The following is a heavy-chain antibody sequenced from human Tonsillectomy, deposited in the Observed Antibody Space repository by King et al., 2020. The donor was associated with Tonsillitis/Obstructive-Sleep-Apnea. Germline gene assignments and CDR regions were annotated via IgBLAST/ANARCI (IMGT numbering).Heavy chain of an antibody. CDR2: IRSKVYGGTT. V-gene: IGHV3-49*04. CDR3: TRADYGDYDYYYYGMDV. J-gene: IGHJ6*02. Sequence: VQLVESGGGLVQPGRSLRLSCTASGFTFGDYAMSWVRQAPGKGLEWVGFIRSKVYGGTTEYAASVKGRFTISRDDSKSIACLQMNSLKTEDTAVYYCTRADYGDYDYYYYGMDVWGQGTTVTVSS. CDR1: GFTFGDYA. D-gene: IGHD4-17*01.